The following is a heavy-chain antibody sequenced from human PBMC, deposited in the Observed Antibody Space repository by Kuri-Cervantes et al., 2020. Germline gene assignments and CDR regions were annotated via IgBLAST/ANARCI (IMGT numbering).Heavy chain of an antibody. CDR1: GFTLSSYS. CDR2: ISSSSSTI. D-gene: IGHD6-13*01. CDR3: ARSREAHSSSWFDY. J-gene: IGHJ4*02. V-gene: IGHV3-48*02. Sequence: GESLKISCAASGFTLSSYSMNWVRQAPGKGLEWVSYISSSSSTIYYADSVKGRFTISRDNAKNSLYLQMNSLRDEDTAVYYCARSREAHSSSWFDYWGQGTLVTVSS.